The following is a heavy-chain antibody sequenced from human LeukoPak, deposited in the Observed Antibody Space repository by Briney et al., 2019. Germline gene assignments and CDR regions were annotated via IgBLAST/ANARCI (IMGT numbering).Heavy chain of an antibody. Sequence: ASARVSCKVSVYTLTELSMHGVRQARRKGREWRGGFDPEDGETIYAQKFQGRVTMTEDTSTDTAYMELSSLTSEDTAVYYCATERLDYGDYVLYYGMDVWGQGTTVPVSS. D-gene: IGHD4-17*01. CDR2: FDPEDGET. V-gene: IGHV1-24*01. J-gene: IGHJ6*02. CDR3: ATERLDYGDYVLYYGMDV. CDR1: VYTLTELS.